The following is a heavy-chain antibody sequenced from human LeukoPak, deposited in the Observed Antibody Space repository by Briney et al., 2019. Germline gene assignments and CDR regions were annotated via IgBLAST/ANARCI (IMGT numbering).Heavy chain of an antibody. CDR1: GFTFSSYA. D-gene: IGHD3-3*01. J-gene: IGHJ6*02. Sequence: GGSLRLSCAASGFTFSSYAMSWVRQAPGKGLEWVSAISGSGGSTYYADSVKGRFTISRDNSKNTLYLQMNSLRAEDTAVYYCAKDDGQITIFGVVISEGRPYGMDVWGQGTTVTVSS. V-gene: IGHV3-23*01. CDR3: AKDDGQITIFGVVISEGRPYGMDV. CDR2: ISGSGGST.